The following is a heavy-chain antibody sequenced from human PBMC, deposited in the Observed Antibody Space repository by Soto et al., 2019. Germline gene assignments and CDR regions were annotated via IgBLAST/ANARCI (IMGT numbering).Heavy chain of an antibody. D-gene: IGHD5-12*01. CDR2: ISGGGNDR. CDR3: ARSLFMVAPDNEPFDY. CDR1: GFPFSSYA. J-gene: IGHJ4*02. Sequence: VQLLESGGSLVQPGGSLTLSCAASGFPFSSYAMSWVRQTPEKGLEWVAGISGGGNDRYYADFVQGRFTFSRDNSRNILDLQMHSLRAADTAMYFCARSLFMVAPDNEPFDYWGQGTLVTVSS. V-gene: IGHV3-23*01.